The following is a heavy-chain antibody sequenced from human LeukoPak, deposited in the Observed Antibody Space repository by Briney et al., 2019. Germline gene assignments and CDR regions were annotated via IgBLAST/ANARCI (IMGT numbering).Heavy chain of an antibody. J-gene: IGHJ6*02. CDR1: GYTFNDYA. V-gene: IGHV7-4-1*02. CDR3: AREEFPVVGYYGMDV. Sequence: ASVKVSCKASGYTFNDYAMNWVRQAPGQGLEWMGWINTNTGTPTYAQGFTGHFVFSLDTSVSTAYLKINSLKAEDTAVYYCAREEFPVVGYYGMDVWGQGTTVTVSS. D-gene: IGHD3-10*01. CDR2: INTNTGTP.